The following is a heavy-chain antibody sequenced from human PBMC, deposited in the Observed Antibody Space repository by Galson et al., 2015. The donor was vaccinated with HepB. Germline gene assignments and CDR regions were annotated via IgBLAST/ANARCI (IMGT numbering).Heavy chain of an antibody. D-gene: IGHD6-13*01. CDR1: GYTFTGYY. CDR2: INPNSGGT. J-gene: IGHJ4*02. CDR3: ARPYIAAAEFGY. V-gene: IGHV1-2*02. Sequence: SVKVSCKASGYTFTGYYMYWVRQAPGQGLEWMGWINPNSGGTNYAQKFQGRVTMTRDTSISTAYMELSRLRSDDTAVYYCARPYIAAAEFGYWGQGTLVTVSS.